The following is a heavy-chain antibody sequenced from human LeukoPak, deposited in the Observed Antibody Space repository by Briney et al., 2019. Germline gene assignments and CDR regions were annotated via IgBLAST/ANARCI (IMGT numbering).Heavy chain of an antibody. CDR1: GGSFSGYY. D-gene: IGHD3-22*01. V-gene: IGHV4-34*01. CDR3: ARGEHYYDSSGSGRNWFDP. CDR2: INHSGST. Sequence: SETLSLTCAVYGGSFSGYYWSWIRQPPGKGLEWIGEINHSGSTNYNPSLKSRVTISVDTSKNQFSPKLSSVTAADTAVYYCARGEHYYDSSGSGRNWFDPWGQGTLVTVSS. J-gene: IGHJ5*02.